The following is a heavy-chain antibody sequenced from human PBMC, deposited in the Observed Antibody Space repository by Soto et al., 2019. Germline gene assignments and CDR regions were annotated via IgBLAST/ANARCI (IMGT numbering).Heavy chain of an antibody. D-gene: IGHD5-18*01. CDR1: GYTFTSYY. Sequence: SVKVSCKASGYTFTSYYMHWVRQAPGQGLEWMGGIIPIFGTANYAQKFQGRVTITADESTSTAYMELSSLRAEDTAVYYCARGAALIQLTRSPTYYYGMDVWGQGTTVTVSS. J-gene: IGHJ6*02. CDR3: ARGAALIQLTRSPTYYYGMDV. CDR2: IIPIFGTA. V-gene: IGHV1-69*13.